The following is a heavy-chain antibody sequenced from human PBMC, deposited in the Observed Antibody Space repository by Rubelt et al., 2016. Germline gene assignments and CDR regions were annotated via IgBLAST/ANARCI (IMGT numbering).Heavy chain of an antibody. D-gene: IGHD2-15*01. CDR3: ARLGYCSGGSCS. J-gene: IGHJ5*02. Sequence: EVQLVESGGGLVQPGGSLRLSCAASGFTFSSYAMNWVRQAPGKGLEWVSYISSSSSTIYYADSVKGRFTISRDNAQNSLYLQMNSLGSEDTAVYYCARLGYCSGGSCSWGQGTLVTVSS. V-gene: IGHV3-48*04. CDR1: GFTFSSYA. CDR2: ISSSSSTI.